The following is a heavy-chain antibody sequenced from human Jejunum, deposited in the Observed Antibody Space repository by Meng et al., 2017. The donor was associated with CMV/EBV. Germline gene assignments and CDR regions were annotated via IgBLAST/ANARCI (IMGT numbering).Heavy chain of an antibody. V-gene: IGHV4-38-2*02. D-gene: IGHD2-2*01. CDR1: ISRGYY. CDR3: ARALRYCSSTSCHGMDV. CDR2: VYHSGTT. J-gene: IGHJ6*02. Sequence: ISRGYYWDWIRQPPGKGLEWIGSVYHSGTTYYNPSLKSRVTISVDTSKNQFSLKLSSVTAADTALYYCARALRYCSSTSCHGMDVWGQGTTVTVSS.